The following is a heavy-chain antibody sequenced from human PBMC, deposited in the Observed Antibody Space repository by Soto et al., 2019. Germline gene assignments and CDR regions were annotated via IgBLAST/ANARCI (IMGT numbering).Heavy chain of an antibody. CDR1: GYRFPSYG. CDR2: VNPDNHNT. V-gene: IGHV1-18*01. CDR3: ARVRFGDPFDY. Sequence: ASVKVSCKVSGYRFPSYGINWVRQAPGQGLEWVGWVNPDNHNTNYAQNFQHRVSLTTDTSTNTAFLELRGLRSDDTAVYYCARVRFGDPFDYWGQGTLVTVSS. D-gene: IGHD3-16*01. J-gene: IGHJ4*02.